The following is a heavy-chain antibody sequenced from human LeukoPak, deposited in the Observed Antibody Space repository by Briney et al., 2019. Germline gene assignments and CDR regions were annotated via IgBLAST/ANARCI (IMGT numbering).Heavy chain of an antibody. V-gene: IGHV3-48*04. CDR3: ARDFDYGDYIDF. D-gene: IGHD4/OR15-4a*01. CDR1: GFTFSTYT. Sequence: GGSLSLSCVASGFTFSTYTFNWVRQAPGKGLEWLSYISSGGLTIFYADSVKGRFTISRDNTKNAIYLDMTNLRAEDTAVYYCARDFDYGDYIDFSGQGTLVAVSS. CDR2: ISSGGLTI. J-gene: IGHJ4*02.